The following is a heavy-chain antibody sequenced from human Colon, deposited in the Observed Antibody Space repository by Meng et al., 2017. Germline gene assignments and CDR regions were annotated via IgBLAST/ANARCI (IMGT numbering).Heavy chain of an antibody. CDR3: TTARLVDTAMVYYFDY. CDR2: IKSKTDGGTT. J-gene: IGHJ4*02. CDR1: RFSFSNAW. Sequence: GGSLRLSCVASRFSFSNAWMTWVRQAPGKGLEWVGRIKSKTDGGTTDYAAPVKGRFTISRDDPKNTLYLQMNSLKTEDTAVYYCTTARLVDTAMVYYFDYWGQGTLVTVSS. D-gene: IGHD5-18*01. V-gene: IGHV3-15*01.